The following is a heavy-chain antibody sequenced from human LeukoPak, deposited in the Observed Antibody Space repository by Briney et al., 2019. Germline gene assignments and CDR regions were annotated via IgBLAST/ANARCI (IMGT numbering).Heavy chain of an antibody. CDR3: ARAGHNSSGWYLDY. CDR1: GFTVSSNY. Sequence: GGSLRLSCAASGFTVSSNYMSWVRQAPGKGLEWVSSISSSSSYIYYADSVKGRFTISRDNAKNSLYLQMNSLRAEDTAVYYCARAGHNSSGWYLDYWGQGTLVTVSS. D-gene: IGHD6-19*01. J-gene: IGHJ4*02. V-gene: IGHV3-21*01. CDR2: ISSSSSYI.